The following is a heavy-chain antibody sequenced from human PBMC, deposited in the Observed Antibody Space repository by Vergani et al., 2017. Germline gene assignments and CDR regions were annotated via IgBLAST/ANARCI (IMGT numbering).Heavy chain of an antibody. V-gene: IGHV2-5*01. CDR3: ARIPRVEYCSSTSCYYYYGMDV. D-gene: IGHD2-2*01. CDR1: GFTLSTNTVG. CDR2: VYWNDDK. Sequence: QITLKEAGPTLVKPTQTLTLTCTFSGFTLSTNTVGVGWIRQPPGKALEWLALVYWNDDKRYNYSPSLKSRLTISKDTSKSQVVLTMTNMDPVDTATYYCARIPRVEYCSSTSCYYYYGMDVWGQGTTVTVSS. J-gene: IGHJ6*02.